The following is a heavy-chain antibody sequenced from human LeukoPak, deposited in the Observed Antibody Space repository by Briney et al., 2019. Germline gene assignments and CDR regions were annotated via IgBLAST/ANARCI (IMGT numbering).Heavy chain of an antibody. V-gene: IGHV1-2*04. CDR3: ARSGSSWYVSPPATPPDY. D-gene: IGHD6-13*01. CDR2: INPNSGGT. CDR1: GYTFTGYY. J-gene: IGHJ4*02. Sequence: ASVKVSCKASGYTFTGYYMHWVRQAPGQGLEWMGWINPNSGGTNYAQKFQGWVTITRDTFISTAYMELSRLRSDDTAVYYCARSGSSWYVSPPATPPDYWGQGTLVTVSS.